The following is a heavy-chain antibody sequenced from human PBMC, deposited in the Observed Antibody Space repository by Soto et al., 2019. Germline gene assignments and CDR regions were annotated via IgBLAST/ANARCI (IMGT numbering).Heavy chain of an antibody. CDR3: AKVNVVVVAATFEYEYYFDY. Sequence: LRLSCVASGFTVSNNYMSWVRQAPGRGLEWVSAISNTGSTYYAGSVKGRSTISRDSSTNTLYLEVNSLRADDTAVYYCAKVNVVVVAATFEYEYYFDYWGQGTLVTVSS. J-gene: IGHJ4*02. CDR1: GFTVSNNY. V-gene: IGHV3-53*01. D-gene: IGHD2-15*01. CDR2: ISNTGST.